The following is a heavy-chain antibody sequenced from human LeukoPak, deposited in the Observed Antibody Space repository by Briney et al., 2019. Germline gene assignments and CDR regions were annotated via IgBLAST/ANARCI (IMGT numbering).Heavy chain of an antibody. CDR3: ARGQNYYGSGSQTFDI. Sequence: GGSLRLSCAASGFTFDDYGMSWVRQAPGKGLEWVSGINWNGGSTGYADSVKGRFSISRDNAKNFLYLQVSSLRAEDTAWYYCARGQNYYGSGSQTFDIWGQGTMVTVSS. D-gene: IGHD3-10*01. J-gene: IGHJ3*02. V-gene: IGHV3-20*04. CDR1: GFTFDDYG. CDR2: INWNGGST.